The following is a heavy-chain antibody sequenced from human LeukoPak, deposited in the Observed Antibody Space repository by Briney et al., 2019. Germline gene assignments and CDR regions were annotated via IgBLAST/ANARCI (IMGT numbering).Heavy chain of an antibody. D-gene: IGHD3-10*01. V-gene: IGHV4-4*07. CDR2: IYTSGRT. Sequence: SETLSLTCTVSGGSISYYYWNWIRQPAGKGLEWIGRIYTSGRTYYNPSLKSRVTISVDTSKNQFSLKLTSVTPADTAVYYCARTAKYYYGSETYYFFDYWGQGTLVTISS. CDR1: GGSISYYY. J-gene: IGHJ4*02. CDR3: ARTAKYYYGSETYYFFDY.